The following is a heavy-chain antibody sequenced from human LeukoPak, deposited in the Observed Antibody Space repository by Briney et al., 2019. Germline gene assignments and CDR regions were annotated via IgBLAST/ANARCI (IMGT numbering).Heavy chain of an antibody. CDR1: GFIFSDYH. CDR2: ISPGGDAV. D-gene: IGHD6-19*01. CDR3: SGGRDITVAGPGGYFDY. Sequence: GGSLRLSRAASGFIFSDYHMSWIRQASGKGLEWVAYISPGGDAVYFADSVRGRITISRDNAKNSLFLQMSSLTAEDTAVYYCSGGRDITVAGPGGYFDYWGQGSLVTVSS. V-gene: IGHV3-11*01. J-gene: IGHJ4*02.